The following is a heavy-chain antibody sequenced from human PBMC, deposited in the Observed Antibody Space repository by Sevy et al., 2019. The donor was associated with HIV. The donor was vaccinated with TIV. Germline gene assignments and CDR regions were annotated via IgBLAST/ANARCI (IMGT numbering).Heavy chain of an antibody. CDR3: AHETIGRFDS. CDR1: GFTFSAYW. J-gene: IGHJ4*02. Sequence: GGSLRLSCAASGFTFSAYWMNRVRQAPGKGLEWVANIEGDRSDKHYVDSVEGRFTISRDNGKNLLYLQMNSLRVEDTAVYYCAHETIGRFDSWGQGTLVTVSS. D-gene: IGHD3-16*01. CDR2: IEGDRSDK. V-gene: IGHV3-7*01.